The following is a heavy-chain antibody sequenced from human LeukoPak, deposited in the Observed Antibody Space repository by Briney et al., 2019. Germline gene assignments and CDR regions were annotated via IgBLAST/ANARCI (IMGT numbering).Heavy chain of an antibody. CDR3: AKSRDSSGYYQL. Sequence: PGRSLRLSCAASGFTLSSYGMHWVRQAPGKGLEWVAVIWYDGSNKYYADSVKGRFTISRDNSKNTLYLQMNSLRAEDTAVYYCAKSRDSSGYYQLGGQGTLVTVSS. V-gene: IGHV3-33*06. D-gene: IGHD3-22*01. CDR2: IWYDGSNK. J-gene: IGHJ4*02. CDR1: GFTLSSYG.